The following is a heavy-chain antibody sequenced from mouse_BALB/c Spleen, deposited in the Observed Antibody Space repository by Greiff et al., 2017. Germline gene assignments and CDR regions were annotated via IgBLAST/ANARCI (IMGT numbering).Heavy chain of an antibody. CDR1: GYTFTSYV. J-gene: IGHJ4*01. CDR3: AREGYDYDGGYYYAMDY. D-gene: IGHD2-4*01. V-gene: IGHV1-14*01. CDR2: INPYNDGT. Sequence: EVQLVESGPELVKPGASVKMSCKASGYTFTSYVMHWVKQKPGQGLEWIGYINPYNDGTKYNEKFKGKATLTSDKSSSTAYMELSSLTSEDSAVYYCAREGYDYDGGYYYAMDYWGQGTSVTVSS.